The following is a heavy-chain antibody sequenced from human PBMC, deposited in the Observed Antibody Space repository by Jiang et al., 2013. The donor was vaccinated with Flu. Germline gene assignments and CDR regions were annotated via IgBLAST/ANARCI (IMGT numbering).Heavy chain of an antibody. CDR3: ARDGYNFDVFDL. D-gene: IGHD5-24*01. Sequence: KGLVWVSRINGDGSSTTYADSVRGRYTISRDNAKNTLYLQMNSLRAEDTAVYYCARDGYNFDVFDLWGQGTMVTVSS. CDR2: INGDGSST. V-gene: IGHV3-74*01. J-gene: IGHJ3*01.